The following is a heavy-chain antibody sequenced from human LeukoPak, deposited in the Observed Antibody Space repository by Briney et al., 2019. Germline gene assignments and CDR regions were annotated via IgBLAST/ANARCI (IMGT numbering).Heavy chain of an antibody. CDR3: ARLKGYGDYGVLDY. D-gene: IGHD4-17*01. Sequence: GGSLRLSCAASGFTFSSYWMSWVRQAPGKGLEWVANIKQDGSEKYYVDSVKGRFTISRDNAKNSLYLQMNSLRAEDTAVYYCARLKGYGDYGVLDYWGQGTLVTVSS. CDR1: GFTFSSYW. CDR2: IKQDGSEK. V-gene: IGHV3-7*05. J-gene: IGHJ4*02.